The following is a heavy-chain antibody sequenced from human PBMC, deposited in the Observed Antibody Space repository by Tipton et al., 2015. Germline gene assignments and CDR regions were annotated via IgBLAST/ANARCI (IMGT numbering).Heavy chain of an antibody. V-gene: IGHV4-34*01. Sequence: TLSLTCAVYGGSFSGYYWSWIRQTPGKGLEWIGEINHSGSSNYNPSLKTRVTIVVDTSKNQFSLKLNSVTAADTAVYYCARGHYVSRMDVWGQGTTVTVSS. J-gene: IGHJ6*02. CDR1: GGSFSGYY. CDR2: INHSGSS. CDR3: ARGHYVSRMDV. D-gene: IGHD3-10*01.